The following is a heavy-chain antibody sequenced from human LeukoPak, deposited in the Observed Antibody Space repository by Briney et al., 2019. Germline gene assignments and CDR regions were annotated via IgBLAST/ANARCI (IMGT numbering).Heavy chain of an antibody. CDR3: ARDHDRHFDWSSYFQY. CDR2: ISNTGSYT. J-gene: IGHJ1*01. D-gene: IGHD3-9*01. Sequence: PGGSLRLSCAASGFTFSGYSLTWVRQAPGKGLEWVSSISNTGSYTYYLDSVKGRFTISRDNAKNSTFLQMNSLRAEDTAVYYCARDHDRHFDWSSYFQYWGQGTLVTVSS. V-gene: IGHV3-21*01. CDR1: GFTFSGYS.